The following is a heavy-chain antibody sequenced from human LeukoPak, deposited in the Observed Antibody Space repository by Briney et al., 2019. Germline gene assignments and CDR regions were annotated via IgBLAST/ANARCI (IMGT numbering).Heavy chain of an antibody. Sequence: SVKVSCKASGGTFSSYAISWVRQAPGQGLEWMGRIIPIFGIANYAQKFQGRVTITADKSTSTAYMVLSSLRSEDTAVYYCARGNYGDYTGQNWFDPWGQGTLVTVSS. CDR3: ARGNYGDYTGQNWFDP. CDR1: GGTFSSYA. D-gene: IGHD4-17*01. V-gene: IGHV1-69*04. CDR2: IIPIFGIA. J-gene: IGHJ5*02.